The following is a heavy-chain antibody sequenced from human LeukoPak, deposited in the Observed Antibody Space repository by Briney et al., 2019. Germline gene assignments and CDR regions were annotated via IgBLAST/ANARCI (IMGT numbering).Heavy chain of an antibody. CDR2: ISSSSSTI. CDR1: GFTFSSYS. CDR3: ARARPGWLPDDVALDI. D-gene: IGHD5-24*01. J-gene: IGHJ3*02. Sequence: PGGSLRLSCAASGFTFSSYSMNWVRQAPGKGLEWVSYISSSSSTIYYADSVKGRFTISRDNAKNSLYLQMNSLRDEDTAVYYCARARPGWLPDDVALDIWGQGTMVTVSS. V-gene: IGHV3-48*02.